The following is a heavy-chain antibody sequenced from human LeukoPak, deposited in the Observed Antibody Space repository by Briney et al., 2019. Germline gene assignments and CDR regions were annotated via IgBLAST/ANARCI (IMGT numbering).Heavy chain of an antibody. V-gene: IGHV1-8*01. J-gene: IGHJ1*01. D-gene: IGHD3-10*01. CDR3: ARGSIGVWFGELFPEYFQH. Sequence: ASVKVSCKASGYTFTSYDINWVRQATGQGLEWMGWMNPNSGNTGYAQKFQGRVTMTRNTSISTAYMELSSLRSEDTAVYYCARGSIGVWFGELFPEYFQHWGQGTLVTVSP. CDR1: GYTFTSYD. CDR2: MNPNSGNT.